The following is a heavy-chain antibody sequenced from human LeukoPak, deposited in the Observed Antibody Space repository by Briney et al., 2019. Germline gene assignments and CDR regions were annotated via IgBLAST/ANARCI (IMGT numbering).Heavy chain of an antibody. J-gene: IGHJ4*02. CDR3: ARTKGVYYYDSSALDY. D-gene: IGHD3-22*01. Sequence: ASVKVSCKASGYTFTGYYMHWVRQAPGQGLEWMGWINPNSGGTNYAQKFQGRVTMTRDTSISTAYMGLSRLRSDDTAVYYCARTKGVYYYDSSALDYWGQGTLVTVSS. CDR2: INPNSGGT. V-gene: IGHV1-2*02. CDR1: GYTFTGYY.